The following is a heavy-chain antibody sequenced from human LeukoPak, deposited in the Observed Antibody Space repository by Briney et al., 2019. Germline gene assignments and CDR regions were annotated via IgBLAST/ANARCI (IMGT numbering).Heavy chain of an antibody. CDR3: ARDRIPPYYYCYYGMDV. CDR1: GFTFSDYY. Sequence: GGSLRLSCAASGFTFSDYYMSWIRQAPGKGLEWVSYISSSGSTIYYADSVKGRFTISRDNAKNSLYLQMNSLRAEDTAVYYSARDRIPPYYYCYYGMDVWGQGTTVTVSS. V-gene: IGHV3-11*01. J-gene: IGHJ6*02. CDR2: ISSSGSTI.